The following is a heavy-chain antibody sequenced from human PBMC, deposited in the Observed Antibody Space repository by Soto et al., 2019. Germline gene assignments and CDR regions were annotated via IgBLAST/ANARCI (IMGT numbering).Heavy chain of an antibody. CDR3: AKDLYSVPGALDI. Sequence: VQLLESGGGLVQPGGSLRLSCAVSGFSFSDYAMSWVRQAPGKGLEWVSGISAGGGSTYYADSVKGRFTISRDSSKNTLYLQLNSLRAEDTAVYYCAKDLYSVPGALDIWGQGTMVTVSS. V-gene: IGHV3-23*01. CDR1: GFSFSDYA. D-gene: IGHD6-19*01. CDR2: ISAGGGST. J-gene: IGHJ3*02.